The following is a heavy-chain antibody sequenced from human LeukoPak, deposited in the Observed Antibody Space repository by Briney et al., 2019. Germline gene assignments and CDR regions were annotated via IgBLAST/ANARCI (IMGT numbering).Heavy chain of an antibody. CDR2: IYYSGST. J-gene: IGHJ6*04. V-gene: IGHV4-31*03. CDR3: ARDRPSDSSSWYYYYGMDV. D-gene: IGHD6-13*01. Sequence: SQTLSLTCTVSGGSISSGGYYWSWIRQHPGEGLEWIGYIYYSGSTYYNPSLKSRVTISVDTSMNQFSLKLSSVTAADTAVYYCARDRPSDSSSWYYYYGMDVWGKGTTVTVFS. CDR1: GGSISSGGYY.